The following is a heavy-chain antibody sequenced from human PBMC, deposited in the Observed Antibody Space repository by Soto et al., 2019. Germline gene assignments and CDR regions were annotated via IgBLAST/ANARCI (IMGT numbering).Heavy chain of an antibody. CDR3: ARGLGYCSSTSCYPRKSGLDY. D-gene: IGHD2-2*01. J-gene: IGHJ4*02. CDR2: IYYSGST. V-gene: IGHV4-39*07. Sequence: QLQLQESGPGLVKPSETLSLTCTVSGGSISSSSYYWGWIRQPPGKGLEWIGSIYYSGSTYYNPSLKSRVTISVDTPKNQFSLKLSSVTAADTAVYYCARGLGYCSSTSCYPRKSGLDYWGQGTLVTVSS. CDR1: GGSISSSSYY.